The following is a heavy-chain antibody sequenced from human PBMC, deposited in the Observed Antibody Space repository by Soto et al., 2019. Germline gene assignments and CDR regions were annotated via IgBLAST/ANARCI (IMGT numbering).Heavy chain of an antibody. CDR2: INPNSGGT. V-gene: IGHV1-2*02. CDR3: AKDKGVFNWATSYFDY. CDR1: GYTFTGYY. J-gene: IGHJ4*02. Sequence: ASVKVSCKASGYTFTGYYVHWVRQAPGQGLAWMGWINPNSGGTDYAQKFQGRFTISRDNSKNTLFLQMNSPRPEDTAVYYCAKDKGVFNWATSYFDYWGQGALVTVSS. D-gene: IGHD1-1*01.